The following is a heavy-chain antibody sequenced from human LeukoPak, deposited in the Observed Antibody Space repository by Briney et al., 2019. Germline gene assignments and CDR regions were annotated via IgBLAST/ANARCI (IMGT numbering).Heavy chain of an antibody. Sequence: GGSLRLSCAAFGFPFSGSAMSWVRQAPGKGLEWVSTISNSGGNTYYANSVRGRFTISRDNSKNTLFLQLNSLRAEDTAVYYCAKASNTLDYWGQGTLVTVSS. D-gene: IGHD2/OR15-2a*01. V-gene: IGHV3-23*01. CDR3: AKASNTLDY. CDR2: ISNSGGNT. CDR1: GFPFSGSA. J-gene: IGHJ4*02.